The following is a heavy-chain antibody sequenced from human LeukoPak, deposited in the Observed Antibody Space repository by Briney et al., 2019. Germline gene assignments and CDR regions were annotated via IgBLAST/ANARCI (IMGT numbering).Heavy chain of an antibody. J-gene: IGHJ4*02. CDR2: ISSNGGST. CDR1: GFTFSSYA. V-gene: IGHV3-23*01. D-gene: IGHD5-18*01. Sequence: GGSLRLSCAASGFTFSSYAMSWVRQAPGKGLEWVSTISSNGGSTYYADSVKGRFTISRDNSKNTLYLHMNSLRAEDTAVYSCAKDKGIHGAEVFDYWGQGTLVTVSS. CDR3: AKDKGIHGAEVFDY.